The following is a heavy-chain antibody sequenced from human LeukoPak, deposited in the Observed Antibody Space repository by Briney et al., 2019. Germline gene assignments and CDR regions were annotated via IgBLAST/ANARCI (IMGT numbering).Heavy chain of an antibody. CDR2: MSYSGSST. D-gene: IGHD6-6*01. CDR1: GFTFSSYA. Sequence: GGSLRLSWAASGFTFSSYAMNWVRQAPGKWLEWVSAMSYSGSSTYYADSVKGRFTISRDNSKNTLYLQMNSLRAEDTAVYYCAKDRSSSFSGFLEYWGQGTLVTVSS. V-gene: IGHV3-23*01. J-gene: IGHJ4*02. CDR3: AKDRSSSFSGFLEY.